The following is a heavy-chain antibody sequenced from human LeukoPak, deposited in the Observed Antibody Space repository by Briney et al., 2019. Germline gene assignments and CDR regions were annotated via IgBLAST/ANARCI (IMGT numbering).Heavy chain of an antibody. J-gene: IGHJ4*02. CDR2: ISSSGRTI. Sequence: GGSLRLSCAASGFTFSSYEMNWVRQAPGKGLEWVSYISSSGRTIYYADSVKGRFIISRDNAKNSMFLQMNSLRAEDTAVYYCVRDSGSYHGADYWGQGTLVTVSS. V-gene: IGHV3-48*03. CDR3: VRDSGSYHGADY. D-gene: IGHD1-26*01. CDR1: GFTFSSYE.